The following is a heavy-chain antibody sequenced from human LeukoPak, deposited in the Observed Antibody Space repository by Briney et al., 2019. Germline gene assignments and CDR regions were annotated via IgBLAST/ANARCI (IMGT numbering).Heavy chain of an antibody. D-gene: IGHD3-9*01. Sequence: SQTLSLTCAISGDIVSTNSVAWNWIRQSPSRGLEWLGRTYYRSKWCHEYAVSVQSRINVAPDTSKNQFSLQLNSVTPEDTAVYYCARQPLYYDILTGTYYYYMDVWGKGTTVTISS. J-gene: IGHJ6*03. CDR2: TYYRSKWCH. CDR3: ARQPLYYDILTGTYYYYMDV. V-gene: IGHV6-1*01. CDR1: GDIVSTNSVA.